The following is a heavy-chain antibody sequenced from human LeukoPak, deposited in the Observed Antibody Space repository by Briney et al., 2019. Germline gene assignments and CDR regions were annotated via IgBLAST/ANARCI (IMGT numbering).Heavy chain of an antibody. CDR2: IKLDGSER. D-gene: IGHD6-19*01. CDR1: GFTFGKYW. V-gene: IGHV3-7*03. Sequence: PGGSLRLSCVASGFTFGKYWMSWVRQAPGKGLEWVANIKLDGSERNYVDSVKGRFTISRDNTKNSLYLQMNSLRAEDTAVYYCAKLAVAGREDVDYWGQGTLVTVSS. J-gene: IGHJ4*02. CDR3: AKLAVAGREDVDY.